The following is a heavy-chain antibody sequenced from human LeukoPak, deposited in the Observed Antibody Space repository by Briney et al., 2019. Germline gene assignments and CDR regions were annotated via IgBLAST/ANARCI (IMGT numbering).Heavy chain of an antibody. D-gene: IGHD1-1*01. J-gene: IGHJ6*04. CDR3: ARDHQATGRADV. CDR1: GFTFSSYW. Sequence: PGGSLRLSCAASGFTFSSYWMHWVRQAPGKGLVWVSRINSDGSSTSHADSVKGRFTISRDNAKNTLYLQMNSLRAEDTAVYYCARDHQATGRADVWGKGTTVTVSS. CDR2: INSDGSST. V-gene: IGHV3-74*01.